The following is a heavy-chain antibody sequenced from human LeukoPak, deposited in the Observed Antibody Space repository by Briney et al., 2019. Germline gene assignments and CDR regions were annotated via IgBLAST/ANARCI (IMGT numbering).Heavy chain of an antibody. J-gene: IGHJ4*02. D-gene: IGHD6-13*01. V-gene: IGHV4-34*01. Sequence: RSSETLSLTCAVYGGSFSGYYWSWIRQPPGKGLEWIGEINHSGSTNYNPSLKSRVTISVDTSKNQFSLKLSSVTAADTAVYYCARVKAIAAAGTGFDYWGQGTLVTVSS. CDR3: ARVKAIAAAGTGFDY. CDR2: INHSGST. CDR1: GGSFSGYY.